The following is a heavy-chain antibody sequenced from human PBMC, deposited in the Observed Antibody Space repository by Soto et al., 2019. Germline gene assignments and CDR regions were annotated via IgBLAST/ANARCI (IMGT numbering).Heavy chain of an antibody. J-gene: IGHJ1*01. V-gene: IGHV3-9*01. CDR1: VFTFNDYA. D-gene: IGHD6-13*01. Sequence: SLRLSCEASVFTFNDYAMHWVRQSPGKGLEWVSGINWNSATIAYADSVKGRFIISRDNAKNSLNLQMNSLKVEDTALYYCAKDAVRSWFEGINVWGQGTLVTVSS. CDR2: INWNSATI. CDR3: AKDAVRSWFEGINV.